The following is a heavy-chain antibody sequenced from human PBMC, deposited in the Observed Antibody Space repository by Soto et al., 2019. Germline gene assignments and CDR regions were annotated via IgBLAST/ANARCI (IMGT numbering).Heavy chain of an antibody. V-gene: IGHV4-30-2*01. Sequence: SETLSLTCAVSGGSISSGGYSWSWIRQPPGKGLEWIGYIYHSGSTYYNPSLKSRVTISVDRSKNQFSLKLSSVTAADTAVYYCARDKGRLQLGGNYYYAMDVWGQGTTVTVSS. D-gene: IGHD5-12*01. CDR2: IYHSGST. CDR1: GGSISSGGYS. J-gene: IGHJ6*02. CDR3: ARDKGRLQLGGNYYYAMDV.